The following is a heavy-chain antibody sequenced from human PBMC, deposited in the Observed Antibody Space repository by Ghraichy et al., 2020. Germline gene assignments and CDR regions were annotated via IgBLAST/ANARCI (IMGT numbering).Heavy chain of an antibody. CDR2: ISTSGSTR. J-gene: IGHJ4*02. V-gene: IGHV3-11*01. D-gene: IGHD6-13*01. CDR1: GFTFSDYY. Sequence: GGSLRLSCAASGFTFSDYYMSWIRQAPGKGLEWLSYISTSGSTRYYADSVKGRFIISRDNTKNSLYLQMNSLRAEDTAMYFCARDGDRSSWYDPPGNSDYWGQGTLVTVSS. CDR3: ARDGDRSSWYDPPGNSDY.